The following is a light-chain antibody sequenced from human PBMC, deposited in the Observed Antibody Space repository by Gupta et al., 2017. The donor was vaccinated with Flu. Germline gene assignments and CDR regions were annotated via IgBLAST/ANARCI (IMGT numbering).Light chain of an antibody. Sequence: SPSPVSASVGDSVTITCRASQSIRRWLDWYQHKPGKAPRLLIYKASKSESGVPSRFSGGGSETEFTLTIASLQPDDSAIYYCQQYNRYSTFGGGTKVEI. CDR2: KAS. CDR1: QSIRRW. CDR3: QQYNRYST. J-gene: IGKJ4*01. V-gene: IGKV1-5*03.